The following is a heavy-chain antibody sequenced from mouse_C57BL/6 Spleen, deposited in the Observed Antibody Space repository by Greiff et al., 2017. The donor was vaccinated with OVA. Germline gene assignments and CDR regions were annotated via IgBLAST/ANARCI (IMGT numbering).Heavy chain of an antibody. V-gene: IGHV2-6-1*01. CDR1: GFSLTSYG. J-gene: IGHJ4*01. CDR3: ARHDSTTGTHAMDY. Sequence: QVQLKESGPGLVAPSQSLSITCTVSGFSLTSYGVHWVRQPPGKGLEWLVVIWSDGSTTYNSALKSRLSISKDNSKSQVFLKMNSLQTDDTAMYYCARHDSTTGTHAMDYWGQGTSVTVSS. D-gene: IGHD4-1*01. CDR2: IWSDGST.